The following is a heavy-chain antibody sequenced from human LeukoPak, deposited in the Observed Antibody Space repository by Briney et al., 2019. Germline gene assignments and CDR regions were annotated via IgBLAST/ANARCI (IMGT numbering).Heavy chain of an antibody. V-gene: IGHV1-18*01. D-gene: IGHD2-2*01. J-gene: IGHJ4*02. Sequence: GASVKVSCKASGYTFISYGISWVRQAPGQGLEWMGWVSAHNGDTNYAQKFQGRHTMTPDTSTSTIYMELRRLRSDDTAVYYCARDGGPHCSSTSCYFTRWGQGTLVTVSS. CDR3: ARDGGPHCSSTSCYFTR. CDR2: VSAHNGDT. CDR1: GYTFISYG.